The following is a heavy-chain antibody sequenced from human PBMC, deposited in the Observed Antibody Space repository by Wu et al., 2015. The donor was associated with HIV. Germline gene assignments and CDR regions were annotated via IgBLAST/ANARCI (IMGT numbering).Heavy chain of an antibody. CDR2: IKPKSGDT. CDR3: VRDKYYGGDPEYFQH. V-gene: IGHV1-2*02. J-gene: IGHJ1*01. D-gene: IGHD2-21*02. CDR1: GYVFIGFY. Sequence: QVQLEQSGAEVRKPGASVKVSCKTSGYVFIGFYVHWVRQAPGQGLEWMGCIKPKSGDTKYAQEFQDRVSITSDTSTTTVYMELRSLRYDDSAVFYCVRDKYYGGDPEYFQHWARALWSPSP.